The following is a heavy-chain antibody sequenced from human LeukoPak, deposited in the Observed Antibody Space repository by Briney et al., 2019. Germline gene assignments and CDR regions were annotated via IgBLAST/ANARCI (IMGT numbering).Heavy chain of an antibody. D-gene: IGHD2-15*01. CDR3: AREIYRYCSGGSCYSNLYYYYYMDV. V-gene: IGHV1-69*13. J-gene: IGHJ6*03. CDR1: GGTFRSFV. CDR2: ITPMFGTT. Sequence: SVKVSCKASGGTFRSFVISWVRQAPGHGLEWMGGITPMFGTTNYAQNFQGRVTITADESTSTAYMELSSLRSEDTAVYYCAREIYRYCSGGSCYSNLYYYYYMDVWGKGTTVTVSS.